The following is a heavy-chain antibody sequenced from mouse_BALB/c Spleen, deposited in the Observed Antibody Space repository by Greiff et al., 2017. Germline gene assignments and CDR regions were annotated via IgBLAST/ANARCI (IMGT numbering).Heavy chain of an antibody. Sequence: QVQLQQSAAELARPGASVKMSCKASGYTFTSYTMHWVKQRPGQGLEWIGYINPSSGYTEYNQKFKDKTTLTADKSSSTAYMQLCSLTSEDSAVYYCARYGNFYYYAMDYWGQGTSVTVSS. CDR2: INPSSGYT. D-gene: IGHD2-1*01. CDR3: ARYGNFYYYAMDY. V-gene: IGHV1-4*02. J-gene: IGHJ4*01. CDR1: GYTFTSYT.